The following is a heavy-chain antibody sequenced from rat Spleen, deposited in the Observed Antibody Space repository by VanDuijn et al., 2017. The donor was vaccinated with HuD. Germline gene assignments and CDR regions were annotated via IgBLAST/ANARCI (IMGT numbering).Heavy chain of an antibody. J-gene: IGHJ2*01. Sequence: VQLKESGPGLVQPSQTLSLTCTVSGFSLTDYSVHWVRQPPGKGLEWMGGIWGDGSTNYNSALKSRLSISRDTSKSQVFLKMNSLQTEDTAMYFCARLGDYWGQGVMVTVSS. D-gene: IGHD5-1*01. CDR2: IWGDGST. V-gene: IGHV2-19*01. CDR1: GFSLTDYS. CDR3: ARLGDY.